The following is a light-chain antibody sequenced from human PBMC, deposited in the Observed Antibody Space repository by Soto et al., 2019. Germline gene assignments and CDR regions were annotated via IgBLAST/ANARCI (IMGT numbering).Light chain of an antibody. V-gene: IGKV1D-12*01. Sequence: DIQMTQSPSSVSASVGDRVTITCRASQGISSWLGWYQQKPGKAPKLLIYAASSLQSGVPSRFSGSGSRTDFTLTISSLQPEDFATYYCQQANSFHPNFGQGTRLEIK. J-gene: IGKJ5*01. CDR1: QGISSW. CDR3: QQANSFHPN. CDR2: AAS.